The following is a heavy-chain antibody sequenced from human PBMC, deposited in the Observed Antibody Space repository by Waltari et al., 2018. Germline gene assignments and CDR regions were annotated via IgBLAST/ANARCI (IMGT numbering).Heavy chain of an antibody. CDR3: ASQRGDY. J-gene: IGHJ4*02. CDR1: GYTFNNYA. CDR2: INAANGNT. Sequence: QVHLVQSGAEVKKPGASMKVSCKASGYTFNNYAMHWVRQDPGQRLEWMGWINAANGNTEYSQKFRGRVTIARGTSASTVYMELSGLRSEDTSVYYCASQRGDYWGQGTLVTVSS. V-gene: IGHV1-3*01. D-gene: IGHD1-26*01.